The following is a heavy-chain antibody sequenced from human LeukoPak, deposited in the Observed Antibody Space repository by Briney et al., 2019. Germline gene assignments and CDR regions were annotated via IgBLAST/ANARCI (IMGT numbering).Heavy chain of an antibody. CDR3: ARSSHYDILTGYSEEDAFDI. J-gene: IGHJ3*02. Sequence: GGSLRLSCAASGFTFSSYWMHWVRQAPGKGLVWVSRINSDGSSTSYADSVKGRFTISRDNAKNTLYLQMNSLRAEDTAVYYCARSSHYDILTGYSEEDAFDIWGQGTMVTVSS. D-gene: IGHD3-9*01. V-gene: IGHV3-74*01. CDR1: GFTFSSYW. CDR2: INSDGSST.